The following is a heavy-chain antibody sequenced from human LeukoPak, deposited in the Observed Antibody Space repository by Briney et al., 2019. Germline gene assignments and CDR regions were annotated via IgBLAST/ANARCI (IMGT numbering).Heavy chain of an antibody. CDR2: ISSNGGST. Sequence: GGSLRLSCAASGFTFSSYAMHWVRQAPGKGLEYVSAISSNGGSTYYANSVKGRFTISRDNSKNTLYLQMGSLRAEDTAVYYCARVDSVGDGYNRGEYYYYYYGMDVWGQGTTVTVSS. D-gene: IGHD5-24*01. J-gene: IGHJ6*02. V-gene: IGHV3-64*01. CDR1: GFTFSSYA. CDR3: ARVDSVGDGYNRGEYYYYYYGMDV.